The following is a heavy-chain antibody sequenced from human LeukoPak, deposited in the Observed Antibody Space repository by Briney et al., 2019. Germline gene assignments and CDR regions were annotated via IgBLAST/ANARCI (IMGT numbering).Heavy chain of an antibody. Sequence: QAGGSLRLSCEVSGFTVSTSFMTWVRQAPGKGLEWVSVVYSGGNTYVADSVKGRFTISRDNSKNTLYLQMNSLRAEGTAVYYCARVRGYSYGPTDYWGQGTLVTVSS. CDR2: VYSGGNT. CDR3: ARVRGYSYGPTDY. D-gene: IGHD5-18*01. CDR1: GFTVSTSF. J-gene: IGHJ4*02. V-gene: IGHV3-53*05.